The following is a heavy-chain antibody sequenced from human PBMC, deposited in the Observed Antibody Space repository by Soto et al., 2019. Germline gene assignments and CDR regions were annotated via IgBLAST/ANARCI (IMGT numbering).Heavy chain of an antibody. CDR3: AKYGDALFGQPVTAPALWY. CDR1: GFTFSNAW. D-gene: IGHD2-21*02. V-gene: IGHV3-23*01. CDR2: VTGSTVIT. J-gene: IGHJ4*02. Sequence: GGSLRLSCAASGFTFSNAWINWVRQAPGKGLEWVSTVTGSTVITNYADSVKGRFTVFRDNSQSTLYLQMNSLVAEDTAVYYCAKYGDALFGQPVTAPALWYWGQGTLVTVSS.